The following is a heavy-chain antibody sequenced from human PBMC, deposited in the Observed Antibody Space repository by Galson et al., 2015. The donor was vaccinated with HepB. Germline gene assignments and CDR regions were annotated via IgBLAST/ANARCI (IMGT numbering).Heavy chain of an antibody. D-gene: IGHD4-17*01. Sequence: SLRLSCAASGFTFSNAWMSWVRQAPGKGLEWVGRIKSKTDGGTTDYAAPVKGRFTISRDDSKNTLYLQMNSLKTEDTAVYYCTTDPGAVTTFEGAFDIWGQGTMVTVSS. V-gene: IGHV3-15*01. CDR1: GFTFSNAW. J-gene: IGHJ3*02. CDR2: IKSKTDGGTT. CDR3: TTDPGAVTTFEGAFDI.